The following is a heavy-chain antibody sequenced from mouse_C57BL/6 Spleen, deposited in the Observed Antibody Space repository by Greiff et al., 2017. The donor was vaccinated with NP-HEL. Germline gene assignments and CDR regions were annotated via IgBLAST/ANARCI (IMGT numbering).Heavy chain of an antibody. D-gene: IGHD4-1*01. V-gene: IGHV1-47*01. CDR2: FHPYNDDT. CDR3: ARLGRDYAMDY. CDR1: GYTFTTYP. Sequence: QVQLKESGAELVKPGASVKMSCKASGYTFTTYPIEWMKQNHGKSLEWIGNFHPYNDDTKYNEKFKGKATLNVEKSSSTVYLELSRLTSDDSAVYYCARLGRDYAMDYWGQGTSVTVSS. J-gene: IGHJ4*01.